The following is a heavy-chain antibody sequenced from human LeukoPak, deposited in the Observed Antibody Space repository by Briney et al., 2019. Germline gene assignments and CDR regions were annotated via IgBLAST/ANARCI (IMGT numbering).Heavy chain of an antibody. CDR2: IYAGGTA. V-gene: IGHV4-4*07. CDR1: GGSISNYY. Sequence: SQTLSLTCTVSGGSISNYYWSWIRHPAGKGLEWIGRIYAGGTASYNPSLNSRVTMSADMSKNQLSLRLTSVTAADTAVYYCTREPEPWGQGTLVTVSS. CDR3: TREPEP. J-gene: IGHJ4*02.